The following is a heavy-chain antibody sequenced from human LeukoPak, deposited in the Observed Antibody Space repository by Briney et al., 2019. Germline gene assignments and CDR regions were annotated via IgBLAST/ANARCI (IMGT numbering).Heavy chain of an antibody. J-gene: IGHJ4*02. Sequence: SETLSLTCTVSGGSLSSYSWSWVRQPPGKGLEWIGYIYYIGSTNYNPSLKSQVTISVDTSKNQFSLKLSSVTAADTAVYYCARVQIQLCLDYWGQGTLVTVSS. CDR2: IYYIGST. D-gene: IGHD5-18*01. V-gene: IGHV4-59*08. CDR3: ARVQIQLCLDY. CDR1: GGSLSSYS.